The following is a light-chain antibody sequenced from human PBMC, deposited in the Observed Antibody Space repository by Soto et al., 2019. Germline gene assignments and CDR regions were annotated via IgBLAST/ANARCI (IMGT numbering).Light chain of an antibody. V-gene: IGLV2-18*02. CDR3: SSYTTRSTLV. Sequence: HSALTQPPSVSGSPGQSVTISCSGTNSDIGRYNRGSWYQQPPGTAPKLIIYEVSHRPSGVPARFSGSKSAHTASLTISGLQAEDEDDYYCSSYTTRSTLVFGGGTKLTV. J-gene: IGLJ3*02. CDR1: NSDIGRYNR. CDR2: EVS.